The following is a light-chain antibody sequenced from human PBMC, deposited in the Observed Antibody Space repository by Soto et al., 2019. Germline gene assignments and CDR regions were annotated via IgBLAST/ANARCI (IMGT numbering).Light chain of an antibody. CDR1: QSVSSY. J-gene: IGKJ5*01. V-gene: IGKV3-11*01. CDR3: QQRSKYPIT. CDR2: DAS. Sequence: EIVLTQSPDTLSLSPGERATLSCRASQSVSSYLAWYQQKPGQAPRLLIYDASNRATGIPARFSGSGSGTDFTLTISSLEPEDFAVYYCQQRSKYPITFGQGTRLEIK.